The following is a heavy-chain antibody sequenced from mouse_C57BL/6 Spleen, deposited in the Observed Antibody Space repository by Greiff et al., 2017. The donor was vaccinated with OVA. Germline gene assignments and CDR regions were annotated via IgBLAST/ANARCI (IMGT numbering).Heavy chain of an antibody. CDR3: ARNPNYYGSRYYFDY. CDR2: IYWDDDK. J-gene: IGHJ2*01. D-gene: IGHD1-1*01. CDR1: GFSLSTSGMG. Sequence: QVTLKVSGPGILQSSQTLSLTCSFSGFSLSTSGMGVSWIRQPSGKGLEWLAHIYWDDDKRYNPSLKSRLTISKDTSRNQVFLKITSVDTAETATYYCARNPNYYGSRYYFDYWGQGTTLTVSS. V-gene: IGHV8-12*01.